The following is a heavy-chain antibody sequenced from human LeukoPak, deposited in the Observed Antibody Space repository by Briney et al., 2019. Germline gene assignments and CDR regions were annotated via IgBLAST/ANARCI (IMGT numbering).Heavy chain of an antibody. J-gene: IGHJ4*02. CDR3: TTTNRGIVVVLPS. CDR2: IKSKTDGGTT. V-gene: IGHV3-15*01. CDR1: GFTFSNAW. D-gene: IGHD3-22*01. Sequence: GGSLRLSCAASGFTFSNAWMSWVRQAPGKGLEWVGRIKSKTDGGTTDYAAPVKGRFTISRDDSKNTLYLQMNSLKTEDTAVYYCTTTNRGIVVVLPSWGQGTLVTVSS.